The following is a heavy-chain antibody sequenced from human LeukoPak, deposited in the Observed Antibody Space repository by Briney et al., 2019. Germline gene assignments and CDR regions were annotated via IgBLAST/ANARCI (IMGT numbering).Heavy chain of an antibody. J-gene: IGHJ4*02. CDR3: ARADLNDYEVSGSHSGGFYFDY. V-gene: IGHV4-30-2*01. CDR1: GGSISSGGYS. Sequence: PSQTLSLTCAVSGGSISSGGYSWSWIRQPPGKGLEWIGYIYHSGSTYYNPSLKSRVTISVDRSKNQFSLKLSSATAADTAVYYCARADLNDYEVSGSHSGGFYFDYWGQGTLVTVSS. D-gene: IGHD4-17*01. CDR2: IYHSGST.